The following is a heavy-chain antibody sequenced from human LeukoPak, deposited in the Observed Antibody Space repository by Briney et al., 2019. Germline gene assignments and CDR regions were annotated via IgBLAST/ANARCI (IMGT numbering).Heavy chain of an antibody. CDR1: GGSFSGYY. CDR3: ARGRPVDY. J-gene: IGHJ4*02. Sequence: SETLSLTCAVYGGSFSGYYWSWIRQPPGKGLEWIGEINHSGSTNYNPSLKSRVTISVDTSKNQFSLKLSSVTAADTAVYYCARGRPVDYWGQGTLVTVSS. CDR2: INHSGST. V-gene: IGHV4-34*01.